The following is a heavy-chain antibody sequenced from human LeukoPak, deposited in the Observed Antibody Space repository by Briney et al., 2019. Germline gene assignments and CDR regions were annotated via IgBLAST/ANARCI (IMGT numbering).Heavy chain of an antibody. CDR3: TTDVETTMVRGVFQLDY. V-gene: IGHV3-15*01. CDR2: IKSKTDGGTT. Sequence: GGSLRLSCAASGFTFSDGWMNWVRQAPGKGLEWVGRIKSKTDGGTTDYAAPVKGRFTISRDDSKNTLYLQMNSLKTEDTAVYYCTTDVETTMVRGVFQLDYWGQGTLVTVSS. D-gene: IGHD3-10*01. J-gene: IGHJ4*02. CDR1: GFTFSDGW.